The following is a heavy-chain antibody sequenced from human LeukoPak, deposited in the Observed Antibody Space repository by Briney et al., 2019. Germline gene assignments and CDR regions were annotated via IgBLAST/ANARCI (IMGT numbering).Heavy chain of an antibody. D-gene: IGHD1/OR15-1a*01. CDR3: AKTFGSNNHFDY. J-gene: IGHJ4*02. CDR1: GFPFSRYS. CDR2: ISGSGGST. V-gene: IGHV3-23*01. Sequence: GGSLKLSCAASGFPFSRYSMNWVRQAPGKGLEWVSAISGSGGSTYYADSVKGRFTISRDNSKNTLYLQMNSLRAEDTAVYYCAKTFGSNNHFDYWGQGTLVTVSS.